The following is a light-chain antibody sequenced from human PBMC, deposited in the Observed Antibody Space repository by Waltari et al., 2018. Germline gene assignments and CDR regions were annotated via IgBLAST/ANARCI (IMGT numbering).Light chain of an antibody. V-gene: IGKV3-11*01. CDR2: DAS. Sequence: EIVLTQSPATLSLSPGERATLSCRASQTVGTYSAWYQQKPGRAPRLLIFDASSRSTGIPAKFRGSGSGTDFTLTVNNLEAEDFAVYFCLQRSSWPYTVGPGTRLEIK. CDR1: QTVGTY. CDR3: LQRSSWPYT. J-gene: IGKJ2*01.